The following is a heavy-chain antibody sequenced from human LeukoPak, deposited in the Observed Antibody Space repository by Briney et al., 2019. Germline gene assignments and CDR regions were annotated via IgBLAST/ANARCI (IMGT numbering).Heavy chain of an antibody. CDR2: IKSKTDGGTT. D-gene: IGHD3-22*01. CDR1: GFTFSNAW. CDR3: TTDYRYYYDSSGYDY. V-gene: IGHV3-15*01. J-gene: IGHJ4*02. Sequence: PGGSLRLSCAASGFTFSNAWMSWVRQAPGKGLEWVGRIKSKTDGGTTDYAAPVKGRFTISRDDSKNTLYLQMNSLKTEDTAVYYCTTDYRYYYDSSGYDYWGQGTLATVSS.